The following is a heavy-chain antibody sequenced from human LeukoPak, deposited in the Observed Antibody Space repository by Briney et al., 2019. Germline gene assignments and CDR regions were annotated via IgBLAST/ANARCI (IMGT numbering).Heavy chain of an antibody. CDR1: GFTFSSYA. CDR3: AKDFGFVVTGTVDY. D-gene: IGHD2-15*01. CDR2: ISGSGGST. Sequence: GGSLRLSCAASGFTFSSYAMSWVRQAPGKGLEWVSAISGSGGSTYYADSVKGRFTISRDNSMNTLYLQMNSLRAEDTAVYYCAKDFGFVVTGTVDYWGQGTLVTVSS. J-gene: IGHJ4*02. V-gene: IGHV3-23*01.